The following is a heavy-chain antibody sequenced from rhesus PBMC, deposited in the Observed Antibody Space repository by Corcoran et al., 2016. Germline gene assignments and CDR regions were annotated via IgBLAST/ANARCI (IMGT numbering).Heavy chain of an antibody. CDR2: ITTGGGST. V-gene: IGHV3-8*01. CDR1: GFTFGSYY. CDR3: ARDLRRITGTTDFDY. D-gene: IGHD1-26*01. Sequence: EVQLVESGGGLVQPGGSLRLSCTGSGFTFGSYYMYWVRQAPGKGLEWVSAITTGGGSTWYTDSVKGRFTISKENANNKLELKMDSLRAEDTAVDYCARDLRRITGTTDFDYWGQGVLVTVSS. J-gene: IGHJ4*01.